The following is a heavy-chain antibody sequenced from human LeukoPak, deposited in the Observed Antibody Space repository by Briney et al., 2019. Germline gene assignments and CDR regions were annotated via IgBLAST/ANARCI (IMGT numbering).Heavy chain of an antibody. Sequence: GGSLRLSCAASGFTFSSYNMNWVRQAPGKGLEWVSYIRSSSSTIYYADSVKGRFTISRDNAKNSLYLQMNSLRADDTAVYYCARVGCTSISRYTDSWGQGTLVTVSS. J-gene: IGHJ5*01. CDR1: GFTFSSYN. V-gene: IGHV3-48*01. CDR2: IRSSSSTI. CDR3: ARVGCTSISRYTDS. D-gene: IGHD2-2*02.